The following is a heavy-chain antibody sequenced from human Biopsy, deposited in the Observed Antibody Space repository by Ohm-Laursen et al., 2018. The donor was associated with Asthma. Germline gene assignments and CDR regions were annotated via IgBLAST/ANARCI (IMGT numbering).Heavy chain of an antibody. CDR3: AKGTEGRYDFWSGLSYNYYGMDV. Sequence: SLRLSCSASGFTFSSYGMYWVRQAPGKGLEWVAVISYDGSNKYYADSVKGRFTISRDNSKNTLYLQMNNLRAEDTAVYYCAKGTEGRYDFWSGLSYNYYGMDVWGQGTTVTVSS. CDR1: GFTFSSYG. D-gene: IGHD3-3*01. CDR2: ISYDGSNK. J-gene: IGHJ6*02. V-gene: IGHV3-30*18.